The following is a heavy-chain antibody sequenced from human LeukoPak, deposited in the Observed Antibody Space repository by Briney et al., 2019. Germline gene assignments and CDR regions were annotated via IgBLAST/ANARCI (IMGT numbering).Heavy chain of an antibody. J-gene: IGHJ4*02. V-gene: IGHV3-23*01. D-gene: IGHD3-22*01. CDR1: GFTFSSYG. Sequence: GGTLRLSCAASGFTFSSYGMSWVRQAPGKGLEWVSAISGSGGSTYYADSVKGRFTISRDNAKNSLYLQMNSLRAEDTAVYYCARAREYYDSSGYYHINYYFDYWGQGTLVTVSS. CDR3: ARAREYYDSSGYYHINYYFDY. CDR2: ISGSGGST.